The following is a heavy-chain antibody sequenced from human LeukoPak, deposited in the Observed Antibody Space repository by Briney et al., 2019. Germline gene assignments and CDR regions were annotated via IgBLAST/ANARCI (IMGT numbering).Heavy chain of an antibody. CDR1: GFTFDDYA. D-gene: IGHD6-25*01. CDR2: ISWNSGSI. J-gene: IGHJ4*02. V-gene: IGHV3-9*01. Sequence: GGSLRLSCAASGFTFDDYAMYWVRQAPGKGLEWVSGISWNSGSIGYADSVKGRFTISRDNAKNSLYLQMNSLRAEDTALYYCAKGRAASIFDYWGQGTLVTVSS. CDR3: AKGRAASIFDY.